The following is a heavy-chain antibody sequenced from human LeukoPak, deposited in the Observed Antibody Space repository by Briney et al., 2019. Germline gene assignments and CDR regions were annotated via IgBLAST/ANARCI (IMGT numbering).Heavy chain of an antibody. CDR1: GYTFTSYA. CDR3: ARGAMVRGVMSSDPNWFDP. Sequence: ASVKVSCKASGYTFTSYAMNWVRQAPGQGLEWMGWINTNTGNPTYAQGFTGRFVFSLDTSVSTAYLQISSLKAEDTAVYYCARGAMVRGVMSSDPNWFDPWGQGTLVTVSS. J-gene: IGHJ5*02. D-gene: IGHD3-10*01. CDR2: INTNTGNP. V-gene: IGHV7-4-1*02.